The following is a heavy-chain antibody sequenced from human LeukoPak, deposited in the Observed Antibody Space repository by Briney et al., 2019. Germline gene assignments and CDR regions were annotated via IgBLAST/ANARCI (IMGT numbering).Heavy chain of an antibody. V-gene: IGHV1-2*02. CDR1: GYTFTGYY. Sequence: ASVKVSCKASGYTFTGYYMRWVRQAPGQGLEWMGWINPNSGGTNYAQKFQGRVTMTRDTSISTACMELSRLRSDDTAVYYCARSPVGSSALGYWGQGTLVTVSS. CDR2: INPNSGGT. J-gene: IGHJ4*02. CDR3: ARSPVGSSALGY. D-gene: IGHD3-10*01.